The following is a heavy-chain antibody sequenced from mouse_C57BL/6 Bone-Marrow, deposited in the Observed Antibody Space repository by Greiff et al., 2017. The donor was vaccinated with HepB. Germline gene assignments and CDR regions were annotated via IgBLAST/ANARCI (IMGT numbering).Heavy chain of an antibody. D-gene: IGHD2-5*01. Sequence: VQLKESVAELVRPGASVKLSCTASGFNIKNTYMHWVMQRPEQGLEWIGRIDPANGNTKYAPKFQGKATITADTSSNTAYLHLTSLTSEDTAIYYCARYSNYVWYFDVWGTGTTVTVSS. CDR2: IDPANGNT. J-gene: IGHJ1*03. CDR3: ARYSNYVWYFDV. CDR1: GFNIKNTY. V-gene: IGHV14-3*01.